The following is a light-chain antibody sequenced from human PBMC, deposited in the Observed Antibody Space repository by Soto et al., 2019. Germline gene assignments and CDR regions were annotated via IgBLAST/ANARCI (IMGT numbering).Light chain of an antibody. J-gene: IGKJ2*01. Sequence: DIQMTQSPSTLSASVGDRVTITCRSSESISKWLAWYQQKPGEAPKLLIYKASALQSGVPSRFSGSGSGTDFTLTIRSLQPDDFATYYRQQTKNYSPYTFGQGTRLEIK. CDR2: KAS. V-gene: IGKV1-5*03. CDR1: ESISKW. CDR3: QQTKNYSPYT.